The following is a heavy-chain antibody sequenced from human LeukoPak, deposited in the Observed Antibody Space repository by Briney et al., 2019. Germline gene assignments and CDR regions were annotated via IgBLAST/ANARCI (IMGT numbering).Heavy chain of an antibody. CDR1: GFTVTGSY. Sequence: PGGSLRLSCAASGFTVTGSYMTWVRQAPGKGLEWVSIIYRVGGTSYPNSVRGRFTVSRDNSKNTLYLQMNSLRADHTAVYYCARGASPDVWGKGTTVTVSS. V-gene: IGHV3-53*01. CDR2: IYRVGGT. J-gene: IGHJ6*04. CDR3: ARGASPDV. D-gene: IGHD4/OR15-4a*01.